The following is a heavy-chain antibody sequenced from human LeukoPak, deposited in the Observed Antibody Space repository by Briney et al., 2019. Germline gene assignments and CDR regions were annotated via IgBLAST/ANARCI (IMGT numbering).Heavy chain of an antibody. CDR2: IYYSGST. V-gene: IGHV4-30-4*01. CDR3: ARAAQYYDYVWGSYRLDY. CDR1: GGSISSGDYY. J-gene: IGHJ4*02. D-gene: IGHD3-16*02. Sequence: KPSQTLSLTCTVSGGSISSGDYYWSWIRQPPGKGLEWIGYIYYSGSTYYNPSLKSRVTISVDTSKNQFSLKLSSVTAADTAVYYCARAAQYYDYVWGSYRLDYWGLGTLVTVSS.